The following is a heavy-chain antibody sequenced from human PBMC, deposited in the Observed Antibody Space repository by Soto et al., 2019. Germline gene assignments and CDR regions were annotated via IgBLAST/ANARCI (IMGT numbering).Heavy chain of an antibody. D-gene: IGHD3-22*01. CDR3: AKDDDTSSHYSLLDF. CDR2: TWSGGRRE. Sequence: QVQLVESGGGVVQPGTSLRLSCAASGFTISHYGIHWVRQAPGKGLEWVAVTWSGGRREDYADSVRGRFTVSRDNSKTTVYLQMNSLRVEDTAVYYCAKDDDTSSHYSLLDFRGQGTLVTVSS. V-gene: IGHV3-33*06. J-gene: IGHJ4*02. CDR1: GFTISHYG.